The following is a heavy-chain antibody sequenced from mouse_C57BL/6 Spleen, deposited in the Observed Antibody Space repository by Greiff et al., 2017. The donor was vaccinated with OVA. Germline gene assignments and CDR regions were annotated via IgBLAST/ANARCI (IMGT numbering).Heavy chain of an antibody. V-gene: IGHV1-53*01. CDR1: GYAFTSYW. Sequence: QVQLQQPGTELVKPGASVKLSCKASGYAFTSYWMHWVKQRPGQGLEWIGNINPSNGGTNYNEKFKSKATLTVDKSSSTAYMQLSSLTSEDSAVYYCARSITTVVSPYYFDYWGQGTTLTVSS. CDR2: INPSNGGT. D-gene: IGHD1-1*01. CDR3: ARSITTVVSPYYFDY. J-gene: IGHJ2*01.